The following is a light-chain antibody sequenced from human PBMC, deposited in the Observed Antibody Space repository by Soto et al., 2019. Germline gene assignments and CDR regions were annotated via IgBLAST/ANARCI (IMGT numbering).Light chain of an antibody. V-gene: IGLV4-69*01. J-gene: IGLJ3*02. CDR3: QTWGTGPWV. Sequence: QSVLTQSPSASASLGASVKLTCTLSSGHSSYAIAWHQQQPEQGPRYLMKLNSDGSHNKGDGIPDRFSGSSSGAERYLTISSLQSEDEADYYCQTWGTGPWVFGGGTKLTVL. CDR1: SGHSSYA. CDR2: LNSDGSH.